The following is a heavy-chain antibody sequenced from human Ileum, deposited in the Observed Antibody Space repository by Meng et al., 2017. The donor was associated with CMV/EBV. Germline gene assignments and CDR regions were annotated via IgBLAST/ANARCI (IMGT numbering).Heavy chain of an antibody. J-gene: IGHJ4*02. V-gene: IGHV1-18*01. Sequence: QVLLVQSGGEVKKTGDSVRVSCKASGYNFRDYGVTWVRQVPGQGLEWMGWIRGDNGNTNYAQKFQGKVTMTTDTFTRTAYMQLRTLRSDDSAMYYCARGKPNLVGATGFDHWGQGTLAPSPQ. CDR2: IRGDNGNT. D-gene: IGHD1-26*01. CDR1: GYNFRDYG. CDR3: ARGKPNLVGATGFDH.